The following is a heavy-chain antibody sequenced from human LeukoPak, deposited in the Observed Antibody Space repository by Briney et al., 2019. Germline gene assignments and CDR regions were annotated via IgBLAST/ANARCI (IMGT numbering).Heavy chain of an antibody. CDR2: ISGYNGNT. V-gene: IGHV1-18*01. D-gene: IGHD3-22*01. CDR3: ASLKNYYDSSGYLVTDAFDI. Sequence: ASVKVSCKASGCTFTTYNINWVRQAPGQGLEWMGWISGYNGNTNYAQKLQGRVTMTTDTSTSTAYMELRSLKSDDTAVYYCASLKNYYDSSGYLVTDAFDIWGQGTMVTVSS. J-gene: IGHJ3*02. CDR1: GCTFTTYN.